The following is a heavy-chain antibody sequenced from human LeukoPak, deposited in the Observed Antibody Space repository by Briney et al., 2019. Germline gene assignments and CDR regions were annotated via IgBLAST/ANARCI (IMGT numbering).Heavy chain of an antibody. Sequence: SETLSLTCTVSGGSISGYYWSWIRQPSGKGLEWIGYIHFSGSTNYNPSLKSRVTVSDDKSKNQFSLKLSSVTAADTAVYYCARIFRGAYFDYWGQGTLVTVSS. CDR1: GGSISGYY. CDR3: ARIFRGAYFDY. CDR2: IHFSGST. D-gene: IGHD3-10*01. J-gene: IGHJ4*02. V-gene: IGHV4-59*01.